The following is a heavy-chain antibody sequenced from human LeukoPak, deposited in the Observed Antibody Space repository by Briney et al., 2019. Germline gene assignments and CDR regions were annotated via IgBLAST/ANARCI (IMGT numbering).Heavy chain of an antibody. Sequence: PGGSLRLSCAASGFTFSSYAMSWVRQAPGKGLEWVSAISGSGGSTYYADSVKGRFTISRDNSKNTLYLQMNSLRAEDTAVYYCAKDPFFGFARYYDSSEGVYWGQGTLVTVSS. CDR1: GFTFSSYA. D-gene: IGHD3-22*01. CDR3: AKDPFFGFARYYDSSEGVY. J-gene: IGHJ4*02. CDR2: ISGSGGST. V-gene: IGHV3-23*01.